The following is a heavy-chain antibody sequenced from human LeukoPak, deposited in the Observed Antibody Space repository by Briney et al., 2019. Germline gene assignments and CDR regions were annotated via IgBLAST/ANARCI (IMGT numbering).Heavy chain of an antibody. Sequence: SETLSLTXTVPGGSISSSSYYWGWIRQPPGKGLEWIGSIYYSGSTYYNPSLKSRVTISVDTSKNQFSLKLSSVTAADTAVYYCASRMDDAFDIWGQGTMVTVSS. CDR1: GGSISSSSYY. CDR2: IYYSGST. V-gene: IGHV4-39*01. J-gene: IGHJ3*02. D-gene: IGHD1-14*01. CDR3: ASRMDDAFDI.